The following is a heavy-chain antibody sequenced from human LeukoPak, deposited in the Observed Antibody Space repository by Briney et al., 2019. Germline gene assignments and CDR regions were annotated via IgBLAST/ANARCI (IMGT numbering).Heavy chain of an antibody. CDR1: GYTFTSYG. D-gene: IGHD1-26*01. V-gene: IGHV1-18*01. CDR3: ARVRSVTLSGSYYGDDFDY. J-gene: IGHJ4*02. CDR2: ISAYNGNT. Sequence: ASVKVSCKASGYTFTSYGISWVRQAPGQGLEWMGWISAYNGNTNYAQKLQGRVIMTTDTSTSTAYMELRSLRSDDTAVYYCARVRSVTLSGSYYGDDFDYWGQGTLVTVSS.